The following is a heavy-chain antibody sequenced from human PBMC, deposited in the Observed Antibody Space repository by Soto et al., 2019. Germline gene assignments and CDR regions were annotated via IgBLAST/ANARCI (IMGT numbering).Heavy chain of an antibody. J-gene: IGHJ4*02. CDR1: GYTFTGYY. Sequence: ASVKVSCKASGYTFTGYYIHWVRQAPGQGLEWMGWINPNNGDTSYAQKFQGRVSMTRDTSTSTAYMELSSLRFEDTAVYYCARHSGYDYVFDYWGQGTLVTVSS. V-gene: IGHV1-2*02. CDR3: ARHSGYDYVFDY. D-gene: IGHD5-12*01. CDR2: INPNNGDT.